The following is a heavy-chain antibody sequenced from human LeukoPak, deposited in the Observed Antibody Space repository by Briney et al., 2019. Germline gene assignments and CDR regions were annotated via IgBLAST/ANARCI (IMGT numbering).Heavy chain of an antibody. CDR1: GFTFSSYS. CDR3: AKDSGRIVGATPFDY. V-gene: IGHV3-48*01. J-gene: IGHJ4*02. CDR2: ISSGGSTI. Sequence: GGSLRLSCAASGFTFSSYSMNWVRQAPGKGLEWVSYISSGGSTIYYADSVKGRFTISRDNAKNSLYLQMNSLRAEDTAVYYCAKDSGRIVGATPFDYWGQGTLVTVSS. D-gene: IGHD1-26*01.